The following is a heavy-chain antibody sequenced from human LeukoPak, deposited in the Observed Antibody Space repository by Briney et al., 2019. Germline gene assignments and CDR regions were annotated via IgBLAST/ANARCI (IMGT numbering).Heavy chain of an antibody. CDR1: GGSISSSNW. Sequence: SETLSLTCAVSGGSISSSNWWSWVRQPPGKGLEWIGEIYHSGSANYNPSLKSRVTISVDKSKNQFSLKLSSVTAADTAVYYCASISGVRYYYYYYMDVWGKGTTVTVSS. CDR3: ASISGVRYYYYYYMDV. J-gene: IGHJ6*03. CDR2: IYHSGSA. D-gene: IGHD7-27*01. V-gene: IGHV4-4*02.